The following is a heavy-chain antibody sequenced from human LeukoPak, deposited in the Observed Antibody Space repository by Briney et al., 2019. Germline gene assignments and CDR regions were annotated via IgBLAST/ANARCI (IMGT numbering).Heavy chain of an antibody. CDR2: IKQDGSEK. CDR3: ARATAAAGTPYFDY. V-gene: IGHV3-7*01. D-gene: IGHD6-13*01. Sequence: GGSLRLSCAAFGFSFSSYWMSWVRQAPGKGLEWVANIKQDGSEKYYVDSVKGRFTISRDNAKNSLFLQMNSLRAEDTAVYYCARATAAAGTPYFDYWGQGTLVTVSS. CDR1: GFSFSSYW. J-gene: IGHJ4*02.